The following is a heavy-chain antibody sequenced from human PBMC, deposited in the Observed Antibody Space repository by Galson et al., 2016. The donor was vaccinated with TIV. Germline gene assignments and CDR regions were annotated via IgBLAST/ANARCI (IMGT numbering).Heavy chain of an antibody. CDR1: GFTFEDYG. CDR2: ISWNGGSR. CDR3: ARDGPTYYYESGTYYHNPTGDH. D-gene: IGHD3-22*01. Sequence: SLRLSCAVSGFTFEDYGMSWVRQAPGKGLEWVSSISWNGGSRGYAGSVRGRFTIPRDNFKNYLYLRMDSLRAEGTAVYYCARDGPTYYYESGTYYHNPTGDHWGRGTLVTVSS. J-gene: IGHJ4*02. V-gene: IGHV3-20*04.